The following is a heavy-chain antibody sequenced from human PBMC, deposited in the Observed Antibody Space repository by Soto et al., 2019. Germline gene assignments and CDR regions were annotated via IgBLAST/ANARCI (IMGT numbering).Heavy chain of an antibody. D-gene: IGHD1-26*01. CDR2: VSGGGDHT. CDR1: GFAFSTYA. J-gene: IGHJ4*02. CDR3: AKSGFADLEY. V-gene: IGHV3-23*01. Sequence: EVKLLESGGGLVQPGGSLGLSCAASGFAFSTYAMTWVRQAPGKGLEWVSTVSGGGDHTYYADSVRGRSTVSRDASKNTLYLHMDSLRPEDTAVYYCAKSGFADLEYWGQGALVTVSS.